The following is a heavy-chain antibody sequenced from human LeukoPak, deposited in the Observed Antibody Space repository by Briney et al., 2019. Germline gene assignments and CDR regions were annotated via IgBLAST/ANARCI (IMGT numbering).Heavy chain of an antibody. CDR2: IIPIFGTA. CDR1: GGTFSSYA. CDR3: ARGASGDYDNWFDP. D-gene: IGHD4-17*01. V-gene: IGHV1-69*13. J-gene: IGHJ5*02. Sequence: SVKVSCKASGGTFSSYATSWVRQAPGQGLEWMGGIIPIFGTANYAQKFQGRVTITADESTSTAYMELSSLRSEDTAVYYCARGASGDYDNWFDPWGQGTLVTVSS.